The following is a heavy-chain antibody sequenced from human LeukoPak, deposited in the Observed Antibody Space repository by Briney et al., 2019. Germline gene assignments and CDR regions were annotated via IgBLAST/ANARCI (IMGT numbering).Heavy chain of an antibody. D-gene: IGHD2-15*01. CDR2: VYYSGST. CDR3: ASLRYCSGGSCFPKYLQH. J-gene: IGHJ1*01. V-gene: IGHV4-59*08. Sequence: PSETLSPTCTVSGGSISSYYWSWIPQPPAKGLEWIGYVYYSGSTNYNPSLKSRVTMSVATSKNQFSLKLSSVTAADTAVYYCASLRYCSGGSCFPKYLQHWGQGTLVTVSS. CDR1: GGSISSYY.